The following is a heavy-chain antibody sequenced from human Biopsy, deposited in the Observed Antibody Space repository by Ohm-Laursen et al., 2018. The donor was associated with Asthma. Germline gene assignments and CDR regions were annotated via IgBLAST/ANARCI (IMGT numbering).Heavy chain of an antibody. CDR3: ARAADYSHYYGIDV. Sequence: SVKVSCKASGYTFNSAGITWVRQAPGQGLEWMGWISVYSGNTKVAQKLQDRVTMITDTSTSTAYMELRSLRSDDTAVYFCARAADYSHYYGIDVWGQGTTVTVS. CDR1: GYTFNSAG. J-gene: IGHJ6*02. CDR2: ISVYSGNT. D-gene: IGHD3-10*01. V-gene: IGHV1-18*01.